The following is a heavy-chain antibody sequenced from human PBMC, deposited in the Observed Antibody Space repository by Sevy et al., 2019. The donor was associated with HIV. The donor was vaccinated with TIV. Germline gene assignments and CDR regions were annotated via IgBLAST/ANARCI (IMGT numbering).Heavy chain of an antibody. CDR1: GITFNNYA. CDR3: AGGRFDSSGSFDAFDM. V-gene: IGHV3-23*01. Sequence: GGSLRLSCAASGITFNNYAMNWVRQAPGKGLDWVSTIFGSGGTTYYADSVKGRFTISRDNPKNTLYLQMNSLRTEDTALYYCAGGRFDSSGSFDAFDMWGQGTMVTVSS. D-gene: IGHD3-22*01. J-gene: IGHJ3*02. CDR2: IFGSGGTT.